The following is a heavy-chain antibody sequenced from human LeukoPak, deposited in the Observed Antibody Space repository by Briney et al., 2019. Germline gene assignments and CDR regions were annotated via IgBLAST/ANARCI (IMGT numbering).Heavy chain of an antibody. D-gene: IGHD6-19*01. V-gene: IGHV3-23*01. CDR2: ISGSGGNT. CDR3: AKRQWLGPYFDY. Sequence: GGSLRLSCAASGFTFSSYAMSWVRQAPGKGLEWVSAISGSGGNTYYADSVKGRFTISRDNSKNTPYLQMNSLRAEDTAVYYCAKRQWLGPYFDYWGQGTLVTVSS. J-gene: IGHJ4*02. CDR1: GFTFSSYA.